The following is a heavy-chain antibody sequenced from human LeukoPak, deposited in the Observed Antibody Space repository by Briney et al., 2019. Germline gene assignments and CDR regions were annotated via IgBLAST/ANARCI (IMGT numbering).Heavy chain of an antibody. Sequence: ASVKVSCKASGYTFTGYYMHWVRQAPGQGLEWMGWINPNSGGTNYAQKFQGRVTMTRDTSISTAYMELSRLRSDDTAVYYCARDSSSWDYYYYYMDVWGKGTTVTISS. CDR2: INPNSGGT. D-gene: IGHD6-13*01. CDR3: ARDSSSWDYYYYYMDV. CDR1: GYTFTGYY. V-gene: IGHV1-2*02. J-gene: IGHJ6*03.